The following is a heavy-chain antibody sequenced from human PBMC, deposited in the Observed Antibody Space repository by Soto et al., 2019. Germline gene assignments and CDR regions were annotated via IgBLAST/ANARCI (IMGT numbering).Heavy chain of an antibody. Sequence: SETLSLTCAVYGGSFSGYYWSWIRQPPGKGLEWIGEINHSGSTNYNPSLKSRVTISVDTSKNQFSLKLSSVTAADTAVYYCATLKGAATPVFVIYYYGMDVWGQGTTVTVSS. CDR3: ATLKGAATPVFVIYYYGMDV. CDR1: GGSFSGYY. D-gene: IGHD2-15*01. V-gene: IGHV4-34*01. J-gene: IGHJ6*02. CDR2: INHSGST.